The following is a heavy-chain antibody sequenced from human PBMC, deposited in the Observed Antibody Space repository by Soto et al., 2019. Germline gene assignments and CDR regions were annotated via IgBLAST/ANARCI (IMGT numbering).Heavy chain of an antibody. V-gene: IGHV1-69*13. J-gene: IGHJ4*02. CDR3: ARQYSGRYHFDY. CDR2: IIPIFGTA. D-gene: IGHD1-26*01. CDR1: GGTFSSYA. Sequence: SVKVSCKASGGTFSSYAISWVRQAPGQGLEWMGGIIPIFGTANYAQKFQGRVTITADESTSTAYMELSSLRSEDTAVYYCARQYSGRYHFDYWGQGTLVTVSS.